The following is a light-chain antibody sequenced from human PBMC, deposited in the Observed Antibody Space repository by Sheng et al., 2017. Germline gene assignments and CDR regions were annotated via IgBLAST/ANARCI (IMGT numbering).Light chain of an antibody. CDR1: QGVSSNY. Sequence: EIVLTQSPGTLSLSPGERGTLSCRASQGVSSNYLAWHQQKPGQPPRLLIYGASTRATGIPDRFSGSGSGTDFILTISRLEPEDFAVYYCQQYGSSPRTFGQGTKVEIK. J-gene: IGKJ1*01. CDR2: GAS. CDR3: QQYGSSPRT. V-gene: IGKV3-20*01.